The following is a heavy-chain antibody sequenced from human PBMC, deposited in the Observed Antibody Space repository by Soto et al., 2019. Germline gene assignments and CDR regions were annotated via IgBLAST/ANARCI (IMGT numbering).Heavy chain of an antibody. CDR1: GYTFTSYG. J-gene: IGHJ6*02. Sequence: QVPLVQSGAEVKKPGASVKVSCKASGYTFTSYGISWVRQAPGQGLEWMGWISAYNGNTNYAQKLQGRVTMTTDTSTSTAYMELRSLRSDDTAVYYCARNQRGQQLLNYYYGMDVWGQGTTVTVSS. CDR3: ARNQRGQQLLNYYYGMDV. D-gene: IGHD6-13*01. CDR2: ISAYNGNT. V-gene: IGHV1-18*04.